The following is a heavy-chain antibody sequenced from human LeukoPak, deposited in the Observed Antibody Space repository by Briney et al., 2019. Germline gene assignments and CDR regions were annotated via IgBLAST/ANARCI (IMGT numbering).Heavy chain of an antibody. Sequence: ASVKVSCKASGGTFSSYAISWVRQAPGQGLEWMGGIIPIFGTANYAQKFQGRVTITADESTSTAYMELSSLRSEDTAVYYCARDIVVVVAAGGYYYGMDVWGQGTMVTVSS. J-gene: IGHJ6*02. CDR2: IIPIFGTA. D-gene: IGHD2-15*01. V-gene: IGHV1-69*13. CDR1: GGTFSSYA. CDR3: ARDIVVVVAAGGYYYGMDV.